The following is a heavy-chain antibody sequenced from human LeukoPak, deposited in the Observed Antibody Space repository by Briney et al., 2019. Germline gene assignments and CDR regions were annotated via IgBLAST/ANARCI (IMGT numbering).Heavy chain of an antibody. V-gene: IGHV1-69*04. CDR2: IIPILGIA. CDR3: AKGRYYYYGMDV. J-gene: IGHJ6*02. CDR1: GGTFSSYA. Sequence: ASVKVSCKASGGTFSSYAISWVRQAPGQGLEWMGRIIPILGIANYAQKFQGRVTITADKSTSTAYMELSSLRAEDTALYYCAKGRYYYYGMDVWGQGTLVTVSS.